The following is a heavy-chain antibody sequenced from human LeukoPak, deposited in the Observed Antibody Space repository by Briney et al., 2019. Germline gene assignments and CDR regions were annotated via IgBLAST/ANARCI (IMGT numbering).Heavy chain of an antibody. V-gene: IGHV4-61*01. CDR1: GGSISSSSYY. J-gene: IGHJ6*03. D-gene: IGHD2-15*01. CDR3: ARSVEGYCSGASCYSYYYYMDV. Sequence: PSETLSLTCTGSGGSISSSSYYWSWIRQPPGKGLEWIGYIYYSGSTNYNPSLKSRVTISVDTSKNQFSLKLSSVTAADTAVYYCARSVEGYCSGASCYSYYYYMDVWGKGTTVTVSS. CDR2: IYYSGST.